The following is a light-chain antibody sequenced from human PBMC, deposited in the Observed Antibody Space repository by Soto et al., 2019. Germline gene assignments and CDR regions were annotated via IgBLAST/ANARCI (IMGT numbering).Light chain of an antibody. CDR3: TSYTSSITYV. CDR1: ISDIGGYNY. Sequence: QSALAQPASVSGSPGQSITISCTGTISDIGGYNYVSWYQQHPGKAPKLIVYEVSWRPSGVSNRFSGSKSGNTASLTISGLQPEDEADYYCTSYTSSITYVFGTGTKVTV. CDR2: EVS. V-gene: IGLV2-14*01. J-gene: IGLJ1*01.